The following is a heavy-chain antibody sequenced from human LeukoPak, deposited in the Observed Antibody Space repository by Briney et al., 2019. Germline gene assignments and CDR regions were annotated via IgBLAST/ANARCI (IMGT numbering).Heavy chain of an antibody. CDR3: VKGMSIAVATEY. CDR1: GFTFSSYA. D-gene: IGHD6-19*01. J-gene: IGHJ4*02. CDR2: ISGSGGST. Sequence: GGSLRLSCAASGFTFSSYAMSWVRQAPGKGLEWVSAISGSGGSTYYADSVKGRFTISRDNSKNTLYLQMNSLRAEDTAVYYCVKGMSIAVATEYWGQGTLVTVSS. V-gene: IGHV3-23*01.